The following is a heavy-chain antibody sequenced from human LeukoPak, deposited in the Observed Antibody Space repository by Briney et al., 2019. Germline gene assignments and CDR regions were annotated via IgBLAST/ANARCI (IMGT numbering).Heavy chain of an antibody. Sequence: ASVKVSCKASGYTFIDYAIHWVRQAPGQSLEWVGWISRGNDDTKYSQKFQGRVTITKDTSANTVYVELSSLRSEDTAVYYCARDWAPGSSPLDPWGQGTLVTVSS. V-gene: IGHV1-3*01. CDR2: ISRGNDDT. CDR1: GYTFIDYA. J-gene: IGHJ5*02. CDR3: ARDWAPGSSPLDP. D-gene: IGHD3-10*01.